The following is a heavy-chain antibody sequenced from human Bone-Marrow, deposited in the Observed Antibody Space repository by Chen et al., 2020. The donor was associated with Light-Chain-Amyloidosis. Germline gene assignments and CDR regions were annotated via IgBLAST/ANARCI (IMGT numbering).Heavy chain of an antibody. V-gene: IGHV3-23*01. CDR1: GFSFKDHA. CDR3: GKQYLIGG. J-gene: IGHJ4*02. D-gene: IGHD2-2*02. Sequence: EVRLLESGGDLVQPGESLRLSCVASGFSFKDHAMNWVRQAPGQGLEWVSSISESGSNTDYIDSVRGRFTISRDNYNNILFLQLRSLRVEDTAVYYCGKQYLIGGWGQGTLITVSS. CDR2: ISESGSNT.